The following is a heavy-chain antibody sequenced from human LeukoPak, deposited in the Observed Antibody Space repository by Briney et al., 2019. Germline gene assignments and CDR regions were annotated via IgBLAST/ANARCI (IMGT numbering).Heavy chain of an antibody. CDR3: ARGVLWRAFDI. CDR2: IYYSGST. J-gene: IGHJ3*02. V-gene: IGHV4-61*01. D-gene: IGHD2-2*01. Sequence: SETLSLTGTVSGGSVSSGSYYWSWIRQPPGKGLEWIGYIYYSGSTNYNPSLKSRVTISVDTSKNQFSLKLSSVTAADTAVYYCARGVLWRAFDIWGQGTMVTVSS. CDR1: GGSVSSGSYY.